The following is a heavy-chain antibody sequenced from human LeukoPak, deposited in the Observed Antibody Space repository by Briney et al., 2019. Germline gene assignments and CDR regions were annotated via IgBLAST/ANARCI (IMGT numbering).Heavy chain of an antibody. J-gene: IGHJ4*02. V-gene: IGHV4-38-2*01. Sequence: PSETLSLTCAVSGYSISSGYFWGWIRQSPGKGLQWIGTLSYSGSTYYNPSLKSRVTISVDTSKNQFSLNLSSVTAADTAVYYCARQGDSGYDYFHYWGQGILVTVSS. D-gene: IGHD5-12*01. CDR2: LSYSGST. CDR1: GYSISSGYF. CDR3: ARQGDSGYDYFHY.